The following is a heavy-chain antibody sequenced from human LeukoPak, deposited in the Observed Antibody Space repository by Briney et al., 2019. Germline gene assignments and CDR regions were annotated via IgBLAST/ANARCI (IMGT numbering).Heavy chain of an antibody. V-gene: IGHV1-18*01. CDR2: ISAYNGNT. J-gene: IGHJ4*02. D-gene: IGHD1-26*01. CDR3: ARDYSGSYYVYFDY. Sequence: ASVKVSCKASGYTFTSYGISWVRQAPGQGLEWMGWISAYNGNTNYAQKLQGRVTMTTDTSTSTAYMELRSLRPVDTAVYYCARDYSGSYYVYFDYWGQGTLVTVSS. CDR1: GYTFTSYG.